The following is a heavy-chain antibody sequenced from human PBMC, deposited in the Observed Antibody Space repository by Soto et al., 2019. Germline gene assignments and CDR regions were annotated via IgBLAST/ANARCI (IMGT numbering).Heavy chain of an antibody. V-gene: IGHV3-23*01. Sequence: EVQLLDSGGGLVQPGGSLRLSCAASGFTFSSYTMSWVRQAPGKGLEWVSVIDGRGRTTDYADSVKGRFTISRDNSKNTLYLQMNSLRAEDTAVYYCASFDFWSGYFRGYWGQGTLVTVSS. J-gene: IGHJ4*02. CDR2: IDGRGRTT. D-gene: IGHD3-3*01. CDR3: ASFDFWSGYFRGY. CDR1: GFTFSSYT.